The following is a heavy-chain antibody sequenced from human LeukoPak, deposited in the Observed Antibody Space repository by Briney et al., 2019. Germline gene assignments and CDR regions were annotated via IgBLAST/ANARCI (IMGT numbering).Heavy chain of an antibody. J-gene: IGHJ5*02. CDR1: GFIFSSYW. V-gene: IGHV3-7*03. D-gene: IGHD4-11*01. CDR3: ARGLDSNYEVSYNWFDP. Sequence: GGSLRLSCAASGFIFSSYWMSWVRQAPGKGLEWVANIKQDGSEKYYVDSVKGRFTISRDNAKNSLYLQMNSLRSEDTAVYYCARGLDSNYEVSYNWFDPWGQGTLVTVSS. CDR2: IKQDGSEK.